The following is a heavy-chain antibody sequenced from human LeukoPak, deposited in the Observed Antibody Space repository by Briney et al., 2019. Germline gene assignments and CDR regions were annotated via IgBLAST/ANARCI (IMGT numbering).Heavy chain of an antibody. Sequence: GGSLRLSCVASGFTFSSYTMNWVRQAPGKGLEYVSTINSNGGSTYYANSVKGRFTISRDNSKNTLYLQVGSLTVEDMAVYYCARKAYGQDHFDYWGQGTLVTVSS. CDR1: GFTFSSYT. CDR3: ARKAYGQDHFDY. J-gene: IGHJ4*02. CDR2: INSNGGST. D-gene: IGHD3-16*01. V-gene: IGHV3-64*01.